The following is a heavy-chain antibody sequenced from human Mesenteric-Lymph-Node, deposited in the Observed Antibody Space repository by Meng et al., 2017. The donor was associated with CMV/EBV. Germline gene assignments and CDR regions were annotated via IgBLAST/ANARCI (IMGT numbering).Heavy chain of an antibody. V-gene: IGHV3-15*01. D-gene: IGHD2-2*01. CDR3: ITDRCSSTRCYRDYYSGMDV. CDR1: GFTFSNAW. J-gene: IGHJ6*02. CDR2: IYSKSDGGTT. Sequence: GGSLRLSCVASGFTFSNAWMNWVRQTPGKGLEWVGRIYSKSDGGTTDYAAPVKGRFTISRDDSKNTGYLQMNSLKIEDTAVYYCITDRCSSTRCYRDYYSGMDVWGQGTTVTVSS.